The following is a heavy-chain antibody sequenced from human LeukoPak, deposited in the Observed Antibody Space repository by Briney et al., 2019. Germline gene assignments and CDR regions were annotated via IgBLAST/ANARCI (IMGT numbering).Heavy chain of an antibody. J-gene: IGHJ6*02. V-gene: IGHV3-33*01. Sequence: PGGSLRLSCAASGFTFSSFGMHWVRQAPGKGLEWVAVIWYDRSKKYNADSAARGFTISRDNSKNPLYLQMSSLRGEDTSVYYCARVANITTFGMDDWGQGTTVTVSS. CDR3: ARVANITTFGMDD. CDR2: IWYDRSKK. D-gene: IGHD3-9*01. CDR1: GFTFSSFG.